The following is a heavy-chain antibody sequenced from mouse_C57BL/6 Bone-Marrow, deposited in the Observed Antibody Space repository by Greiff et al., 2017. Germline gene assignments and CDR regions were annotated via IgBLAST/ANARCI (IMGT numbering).Heavy chain of an antibody. CDR1: GFTFSDYY. J-gene: IGHJ1*03. CDR2: ISNGGGST. D-gene: IGHD1-1*01. V-gene: IGHV5-12*01. Sequence: EVQVVESGGGLVQPGGSLKLSCAASGFTFSDYYMYWVRQTPEKRLEWVAYISNGGGSTYYPDTVKGRFTISRDNAKNTLYLQMSRLKSEDTAMYYWARRGYGSSYWYFDVWGTGTTVTVSS. CDR3: ARRGYGSSYWYFDV.